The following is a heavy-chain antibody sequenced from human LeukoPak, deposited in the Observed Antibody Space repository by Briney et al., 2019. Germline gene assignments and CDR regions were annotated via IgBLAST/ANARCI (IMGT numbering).Heavy chain of an antibody. V-gene: IGHV3-11*04. CDR3: AKDRARVGATREPHYFDY. Sequence: GGSLRLSCAASGFTFSDYYMSWIRQAPGKGLEWVSYISSSGSTIYYADSVKGRFTISRDNAKNSLYLQMNSLRAEDTAVYYCAKDRARVGATREPHYFDYWGQGTLVTVSS. CDR2: ISSSGSTI. D-gene: IGHD1-26*01. J-gene: IGHJ4*02. CDR1: GFTFSDYY.